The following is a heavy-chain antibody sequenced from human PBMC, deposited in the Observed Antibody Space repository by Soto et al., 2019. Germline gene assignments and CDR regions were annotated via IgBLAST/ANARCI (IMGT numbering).Heavy chain of an antibody. Sequence: SETLSLTCTVSGGSVSSGSFYWSWIRRPPGKGLEWIGYFYDSGSANYNPSLRSRVTMSVDTSKNQFSLKLSSVTAADTAVYYCAASAPPATNYYYAMDVWGQGTTVTVSS. CDR2: FYDSGSA. CDR1: GGSVSSGSFY. D-gene: IGHD5-12*01. J-gene: IGHJ6*02. V-gene: IGHV4-61*01. CDR3: AASAPPATNYYYAMDV.